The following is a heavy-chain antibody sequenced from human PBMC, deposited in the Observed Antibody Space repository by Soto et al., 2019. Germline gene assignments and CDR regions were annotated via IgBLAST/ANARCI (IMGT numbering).Heavy chain of an antibody. V-gene: IGHV1-69*13. CDR1: GGTFSSYA. Sequence: SVKVSCKASGGTFSSYAISWVRQAPGQGLEWMGGIIPIFGTANYAQKFQGRVTITADESMSTAYMELSSLRSEDTAVYYCARDSNWGQDYYYYGMDVWGQGTTVTVSS. CDR3: ARDSNWGQDYYYYGMDV. J-gene: IGHJ6*02. CDR2: IIPIFGTA. D-gene: IGHD7-27*01.